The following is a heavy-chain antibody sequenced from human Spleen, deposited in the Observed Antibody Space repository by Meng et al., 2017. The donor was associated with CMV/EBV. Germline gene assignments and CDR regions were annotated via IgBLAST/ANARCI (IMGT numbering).Heavy chain of an antibody. J-gene: IGHJ4*02. Sequence: GESLKISCAASGFTFTAYVLHWVRQAPGKGLEWVAVTSPDEEIKFYADSVRGRFTISRDNSKNMLYLQLNSLRPDNTAIYYCARDPILAATDYFDYWGQGTVVTVSS. CDR3: ARDPILAATDYFDY. CDR1: GFTFTAYV. D-gene: IGHD3-10*01. V-gene: IGHV3-30*04. CDR2: TSPDEEIK.